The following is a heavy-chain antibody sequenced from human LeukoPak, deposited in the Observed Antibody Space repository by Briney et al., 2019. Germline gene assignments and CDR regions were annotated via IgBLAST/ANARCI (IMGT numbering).Heavy chain of an antibody. CDR1: GGSISSASNY. Sequence: SETLSLTCAVSGGSISSASNYWGWIGQPPGKGLEWIGEINHSGSTNYNPSLKSRVTISVDTSKNQFSLKLSSVTAADTAVYYCARGGYYYYDSSGYSYFDYWGQGTLVTVSS. D-gene: IGHD3-22*01. J-gene: IGHJ4*02. V-gene: IGHV4-39*07. CDR2: INHSGST. CDR3: ARGGYYYYDSSGYSYFDY.